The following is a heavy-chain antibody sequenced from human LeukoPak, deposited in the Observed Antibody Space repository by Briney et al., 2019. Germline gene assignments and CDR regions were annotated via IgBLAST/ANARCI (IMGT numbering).Heavy chain of an antibody. CDR2: IYYNGST. Sequence: SETLSLTCTVSGGAISSGDYYWSWIRQPPGKGLEWIGYIYYNGSTYYNPSLKSRVTISVDTSKNQFSLKLSSVTAADTAVYYCARTSLGGAWFDPWGQGTLVTVSS. D-gene: IGHD3-10*01. J-gene: IGHJ5*02. CDR1: GGAISSGDYY. V-gene: IGHV4-30-4*08. CDR3: ARTSLGGAWFDP.